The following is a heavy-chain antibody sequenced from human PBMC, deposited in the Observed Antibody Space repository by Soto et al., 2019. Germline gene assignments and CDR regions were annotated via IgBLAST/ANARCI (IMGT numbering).Heavy chain of an antibody. CDR2: ISYDGSNK. Sequence: VQLVESGGGVVQPVRSLRLSCAASGFTFSSYGMHWVSQAPGKGLEWVAVISYDGSNKYYADSVKGRFTISRDNSKNTLYLQMNSLRAEDTAVYYCAKDGRSGRLDYWVQGTLVTVAS. CDR1: GFTFSSYG. J-gene: IGHJ4*02. CDR3: AKDGRSGRLDY. V-gene: IGHV3-30*18. D-gene: IGHD6-19*01.